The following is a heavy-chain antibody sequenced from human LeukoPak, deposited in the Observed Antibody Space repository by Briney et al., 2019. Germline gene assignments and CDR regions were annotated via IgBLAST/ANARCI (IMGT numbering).Heavy chain of an antibody. D-gene: IGHD2-15*01. CDR2: IYYSGST. V-gene: IGHV4-39*01. CDR1: GGSIGSSSYY. Sequence: SETLSLTCTVSGGSIGSSSYYWGWIRQPPGKGLEWIGSIYYSGSTYYNPSLKSRVTISVDTSKNQFSLKLSSVTAADTAVYYCASPYCSGGSCYSMNYWGQGTLVTVSS. CDR3: ASPYCSGGSCYSMNY. J-gene: IGHJ4*02.